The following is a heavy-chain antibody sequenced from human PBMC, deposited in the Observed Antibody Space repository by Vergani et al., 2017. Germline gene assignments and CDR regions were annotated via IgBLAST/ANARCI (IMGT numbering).Heavy chain of an antibody. Sequence: EVQLVESGGGLVQPGGSLRLSCAASGFTFSSYWMSWVRQAPGKGLEWVANIKQDGSEKYYVDSVKGRFTISRDNAKNSLYLQMNSLRAEDTAVYYCARESGYSNSRFDPWGQGTLVTVSS. CDR2: IKQDGSEK. J-gene: IGHJ5*02. D-gene: IGHD4-11*01. V-gene: IGHV3-7*01. CDR3: ARESGYSNSRFDP. CDR1: GFTFSSYW.